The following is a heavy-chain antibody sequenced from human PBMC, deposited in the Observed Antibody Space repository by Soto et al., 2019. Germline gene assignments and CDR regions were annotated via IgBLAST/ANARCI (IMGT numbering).Heavy chain of an antibody. Sequence: SVKVSCKASGGTFSSYRINWVRQAPGQGLEWVGVIVPIYRTADYAQKFQGRVTITADESARTAYMELRSLKSQDTAVYYCARDSGAKLSSSWGQGTLVTVSS. J-gene: IGHJ1*01. CDR3: ARDSGAKLSSS. CDR1: GGTFSSYR. V-gene: IGHV1-69*13. CDR2: IVPIYRTA. D-gene: IGHD6-13*01.